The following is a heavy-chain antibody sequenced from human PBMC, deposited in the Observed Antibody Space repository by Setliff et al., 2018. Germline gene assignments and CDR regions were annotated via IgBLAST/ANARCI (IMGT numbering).Heavy chain of an antibody. V-gene: IGHV3-7*01. Sequence: GGSLRLSCAASGFTFSNYAMNWVRQAPGKGLEWVANIKQDESEKHYVGSVKGRFTISRDNARNSVYLQMNSLRAEDAAVYYCATSDWYAAFDHWGQGTLVTVSS. CDR3: ATSDWYAAFDH. CDR1: GFTFSNYA. J-gene: IGHJ4*02. CDR2: IKQDESEK. D-gene: IGHD6-19*01.